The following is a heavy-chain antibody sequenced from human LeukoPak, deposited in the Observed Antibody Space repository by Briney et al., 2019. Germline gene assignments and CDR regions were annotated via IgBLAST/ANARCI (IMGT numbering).Heavy chain of an antibody. J-gene: IGHJ4*02. CDR2: ISSSSSYI. CDR1: GFNFSSYS. CDR3: ARYGRAGITDHIDY. V-gene: IGHV3-21*01. Sequence: PGGSLRLSCAASGFNFSSYSMNWVRQAPGKGLEWVSSISSSSSYIYYADSVKGRFTLSRDNAKNALYLKINSLRPEDTAVYYCARYGRAGITDHIDYWGQGTLVTVSS. D-gene: IGHD3-10*01.